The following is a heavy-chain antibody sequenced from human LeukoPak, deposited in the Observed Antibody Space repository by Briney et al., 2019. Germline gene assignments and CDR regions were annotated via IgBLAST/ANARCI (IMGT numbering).Heavy chain of an antibody. Sequence: PSETLSLTCTVSGGSISSYYWSWIRQPPGKGLEWIGYIYYSGNTNYNPSLKSRVTISVGTSKNQFSLKLSSVTAADTAVYYCARVKYYYDSSDQAAFDIWGQGTMVTVSS. D-gene: IGHD3-22*01. V-gene: IGHV4-59*01. J-gene: IGHJ3*02. CDR1: GGSISSYY. CDR2: IYYSGNT. CDR3: ARVKYYYDSSDQAAFDI.